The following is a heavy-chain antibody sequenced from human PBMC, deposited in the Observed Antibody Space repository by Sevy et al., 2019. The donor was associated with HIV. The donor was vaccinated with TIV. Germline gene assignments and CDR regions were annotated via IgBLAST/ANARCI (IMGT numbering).Heavy chain of an antibody. D-gene: IGHD2-8*01. V-gene: IGHV3-7*02. Sequence: GGSLRLSCAASGFIFTDYLMTWFRHTPERGLGWVATIFHTGVDKYDVAYVKGRFTIASDNAKKSLYLQMNDLRAEDTADYYCARGSTGNGCQVDYWGQGTLVTVSS. CDR2: IFHTGVDK. J-gene: IGHJ4*02. CDR3: ARGSTGNGCQVDY. CDR1: GFIFTDYL.